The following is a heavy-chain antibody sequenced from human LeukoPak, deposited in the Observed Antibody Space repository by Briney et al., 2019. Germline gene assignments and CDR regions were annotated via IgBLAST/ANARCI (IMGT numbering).Heavy chain of an antibody. Sequence: GASVKVSCKVSGYTLTELSMHWVRQAPGKGLEWMGGFDPEDGETIYAQKFQGRVTMTEDTSTDTAYMELSSLRSEDTAVYYCATLAIAVVPAAIRGNGMDVWGQGTTVTVSS. D-gene: IGHD2-2*02. CDR2: FDPEDGET. CDR1: GYTLTELS. J-gene: IGHJ6*02. V-gene: IGHV1-24*01. CDR3: ATLAIAVVPAAIRGNGMDV.